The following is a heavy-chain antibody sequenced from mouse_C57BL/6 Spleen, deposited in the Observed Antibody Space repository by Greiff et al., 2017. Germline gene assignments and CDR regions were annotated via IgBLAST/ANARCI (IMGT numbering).Heavy chain of an antibody. D-gene: IGHD1-2*01. CDR2: IDPSDSYT. J-gene: IGHJ2*01. Sequence: VQLQQPGAELVKPGASVKLSCKASGYTFTSYWMQWVKQRPGQGLEWIGEIDPSDSYTNYNQKFKGKATLTVDTSSSTACMQLSSLTSEDSAVYYCSRRGSCPTAPDYWGPGTTLTVSS. V-gene: IGHV1-50*01. CDR3: SRRGSCPTAPDY. CDR1: GYTFTSYW.